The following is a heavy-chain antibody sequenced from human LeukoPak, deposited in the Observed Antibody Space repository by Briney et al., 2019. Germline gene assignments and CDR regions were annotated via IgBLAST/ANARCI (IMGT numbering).Heavy chain of an antibody. Sequence: SVTLSLTCSVSGGSVSSYYWTWIRQPAGEGLEWIGRIYPSGTTHYNPSLKSRVTMSVDTSKNQFSLKVISVTAADTAVYYCADDFGDWGQGPLVTVSS. CDR1: GGSVSSYY. CDR2: IYPSGTT. V-gene: IGHV4-4*07. CDR3: ADDFGD. J-gene: IGHJ4*02. D-gene: IGHD4-17*01.